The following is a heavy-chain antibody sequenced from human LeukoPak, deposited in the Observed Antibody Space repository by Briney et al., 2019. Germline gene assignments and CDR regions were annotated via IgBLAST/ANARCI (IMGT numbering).Heavy chain of an antibody. CDR2: IQNDGSNK. CDR3: ARGEMATIEDAFDI. CDR1: GFTFSTYG. J-gene: IGHJ3*02. Sequence: GGSLRLSCAASGFTFSTYGIHWVRQAPGKGREWVAFIQNDGSNKYYADSVKGRFTISRDNSKNTLYLQMNSLRAADTAVYYCARGEMATIEDAFDIWGQGTMVTVSS. V-gene: IGHV3-30*02. D-gene: IGHD5-24*01.